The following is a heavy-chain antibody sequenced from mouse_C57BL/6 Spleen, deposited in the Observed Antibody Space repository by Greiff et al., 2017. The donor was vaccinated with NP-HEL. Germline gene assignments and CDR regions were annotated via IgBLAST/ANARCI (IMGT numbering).Heavy chain of an antibody. J-gene: IGHJ4*01. CDR1: GFTFSSYA. CDR3: ARDYDHAMDY. D-gene: IGHD2-12*01. V-gene: IGHV5-4*01. CDR2: ISDGGSYT. Sequence: EVMLVESGGGLVKPGGSLKLSCAASGFTFSSYAMSWVRQTPEKRLEWVATISDGGSYTYYPDNVKGRFPISRDNAKNNLYLQMSHLKSEDTAMYYCARDYDHAMDYWGQGTSVTVSS.